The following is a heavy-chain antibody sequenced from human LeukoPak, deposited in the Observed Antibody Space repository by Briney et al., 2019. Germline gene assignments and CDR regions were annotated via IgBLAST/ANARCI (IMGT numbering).Heavy chain of an antibody. D-gene: IGHD5-18*01. V-gene: IGHV3-30*02. CDR3: AKGMDTAMVDAFDI. Sequence: GGSLRLSCAASGFTFSSYGMHWVRQAPGKGLEWVAFIRYDGSNKYYADSVKGRFTISRDNSKNTLYLQMNSLRAEDTAVYYCAKGMDTAMVDAFDIWGQGTMVTASS. J-gene: IGHJ3*02. CDR1: GFTFSSYG. CDR2: IRYDGSNK.